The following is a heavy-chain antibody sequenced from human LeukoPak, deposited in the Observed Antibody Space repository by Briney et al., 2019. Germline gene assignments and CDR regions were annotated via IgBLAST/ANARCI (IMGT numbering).Heavy chain of an antibody. V-gene: IGHV3-11*04. CDR2: ISSSGGTI. Sequence: GGSLRLSCAASGFIFSDYYMSWIRQPPGKGLEWVSYISSSGGTINYADSVKGRFAVSRDNAKNSLYLQMYSLRAVDTAVYYCARDYYDSTGYNGDAFAIWGQGTMVTVSS. D-gene: IGHD3-22*01. J-gene: IGHJ3*02. CDR3: ARDYYDSTGYNGDAFAI. CDR1: GFIFSDYY.